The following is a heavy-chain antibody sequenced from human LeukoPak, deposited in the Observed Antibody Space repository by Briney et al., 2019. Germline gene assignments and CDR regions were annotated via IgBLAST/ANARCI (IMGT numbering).Heavy chain of an antibody. V-gene: IGHV3-30-3*01. Sequence: GRSLRLSFAASGFTFSSYAMHWVRQAPGKGLEWVAVISYDGSNKYYADSVRGRFTISRDNSKNTLYLQMNSLRTEDTAVYYCAKVMPPGPCCSSTSCLDYWRQGTLVTVSS. CDR2: ISYDGSNK. CDR3: AKVMPPGPCCSSTSCLDY. J-gene: IGHJ4*02. CDR1: GFTFSSYA. D-gene: IGHD2-2*01.